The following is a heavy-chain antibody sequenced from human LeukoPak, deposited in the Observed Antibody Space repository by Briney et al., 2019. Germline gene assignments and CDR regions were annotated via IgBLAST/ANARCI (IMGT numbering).Heavy chain of an antibody. Sequence: GGSMRLSCAASGFTFSSYAMGWVRQAPGKGLEWVAFIRYDGSNKYYADSVKGRFTISRDNSKNTLYLQMNSLRAEDTAVYYCAKDIVRGAITRKSPFDYWGQGTLVTVSS. CDR2: IRYDGSNK. J-gene: IGHJ4*02. D-gene: IGHD2/OR15-2a*01. V-gene: IGHV3-30*02. CDR3: AKDIVRGAITRKSPFDY. CDR1: GFTFSSYA.